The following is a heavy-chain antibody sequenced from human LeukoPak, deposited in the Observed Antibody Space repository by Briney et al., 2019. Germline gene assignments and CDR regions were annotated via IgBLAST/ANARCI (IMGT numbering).Heavy chain of an antibody. CDR1: GFTFSSYS. Sequence: GGSLRLSGAASGFTFSSYSMNWVRQAPGKGLEWFSSIISSSSYIYYADSVKGRLTISRDNAKNSLYLQMNSLRAEDTAVYYCARGLYYDSSGYEPLDYWGQGTLVTVSS. D-gene: IGHD3-22*01. J-gene: IGHJ4*02. CDR3: ARGLYYDSSGYEPLDY. CDR2: IISSSSYI. V-gene: IGHV3-21*01.